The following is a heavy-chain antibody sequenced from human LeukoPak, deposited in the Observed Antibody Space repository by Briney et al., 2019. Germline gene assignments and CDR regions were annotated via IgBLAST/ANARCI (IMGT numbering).Heavy chain of an antibody. J-gene: IGHJ4*02. CDR1: GGSISSYY. CDR2: IYYSGST. Sequence: PSETLSLTCTVSGGSISSYYWSWIRQPPGKGLEWIGYIYYSGSTNYNPSLKSRVTISVDTSKNQFSLKLSSVTAADTAVYYCARDRATSHFDYWGQGTLVTVSS. CDR3: ARDRATSHFDY. V-gene: IGHV4-59*01.